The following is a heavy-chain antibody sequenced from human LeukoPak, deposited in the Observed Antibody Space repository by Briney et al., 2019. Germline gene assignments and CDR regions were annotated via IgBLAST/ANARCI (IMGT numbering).Heavy chain of an antibody. V-gene: IGHV1-24*01. CDR3: ATGGGYWSRYYYMDD. CDR2: FGPEDTET. D-gene: IGHD3-22*01. CDR1: GYTLSELS. J-gene: IGHJ6*03. Sequence: ASVTVSCKVSGYTLSELSMHWVRQAPGKGREWMGGFGPEDTETIYAQKFQGRVTMTEDTSTDTAYMELSSLRSEDTAVYYCATGGGYWSRYYYMDDWGKGTTVTVSS.